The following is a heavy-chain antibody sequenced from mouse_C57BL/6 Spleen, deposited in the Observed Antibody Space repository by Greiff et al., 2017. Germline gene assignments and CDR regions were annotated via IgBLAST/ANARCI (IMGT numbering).Heavy chain of an antibody. Sequence: QVQLQQSGAELARPGASVKLSCKASGYTFTSYGISWVKQRTGQGLEWIGEIYPRSGNTYYNEKFKGKATLAADKSSSTAYMELRSLTSEDSAVYFCARIPSYYGSSYWYFDVWGTGTTVTVSS. CDR1: GYTFTSYG. CDR3: ARIPSYYGSSYWYFDV. D-gene: IGHD1-1*01. J-gene: IGHJ1*03. CDR2: IYPRSGNT. V-gene: IGHV1-81*01.